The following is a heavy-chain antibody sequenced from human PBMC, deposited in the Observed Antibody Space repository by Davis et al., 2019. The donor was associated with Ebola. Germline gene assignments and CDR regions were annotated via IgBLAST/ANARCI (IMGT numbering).Heavy chain of an antibody. CDR3: ARGEVPAAIVARYYYYYGMDV. V-gene: IGHV1-18*01. Sequence: ASVKVSCKASGYTFTSYGISWVRQAPGQGLDWMGWISAYNGNTNYAQKLQGRVTMTTDTSTSTAYMELRSLRSDDTAVYYCARGEVPAAIVARYYYYYGMDVWGQGTTVTVSS. D-gene: IGHD2-2*01. J-gene: IGHJ6*02. CDR1: GYTFTSYG. CDR2: ISAYNGNT.